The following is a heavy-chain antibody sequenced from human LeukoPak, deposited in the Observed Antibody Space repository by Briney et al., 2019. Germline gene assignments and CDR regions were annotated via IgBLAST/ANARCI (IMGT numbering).Heavy chain of an antibody. CDR1: GLTFSSYA. Sequence: PGGSLRLSCAASGLTFSSYAMTWVRQAPGKGLEWVSAITGSGGSTYYADSVKGRFTISRDNSKNTVYLQMNSLRVDDTAVYYCANSKVADFHYWGQGTRVTVSS. CDR3: ANSKVADFHY. J-gene: IGHJ4*02. D-gene: IGHD6-19*01. CDR2: ITGSGGST. V-gene: IGHV3-23*01.